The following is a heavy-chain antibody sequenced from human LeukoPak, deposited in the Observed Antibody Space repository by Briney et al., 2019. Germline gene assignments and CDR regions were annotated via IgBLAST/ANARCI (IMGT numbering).Heavy chain of an antibody. CDR3: AKPLWFGELSETLDY. Sequence: PGGSLRLSCAASGFTFSDYYMSWIRQAPGKGLEWVAFIRYDGSNKYYADSVKGRFTISRDNSKNTLYLQMNSLRAKDTAVYYCAKPLWFGELSETLDYWGQGTLVTVSS. CDR1: GFTFSDYY. V-gene: IGHV3-30*02. CDR2: IRYDGSNK. J-gene: IGHJ4*02. D-gene: IGHD3-10*01.